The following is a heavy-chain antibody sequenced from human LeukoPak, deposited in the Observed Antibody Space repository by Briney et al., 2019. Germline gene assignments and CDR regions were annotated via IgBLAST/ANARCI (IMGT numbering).Heavy chain of an antibody. CDR3: ARSLSVTRGLITTMLGY. V-gene: IGHV1-2*02. D-gene: IGHD3-10*01. CDR2: ISPTNGAT. J-gene: IGHJ4*02. CDR1: GYIFSDFY. Sequence: ASVTVSCKASGYIFSDFYLHWVRQAPGQGLEWMGWISPTNGATIYARRFQGRVNMARDTSTSTSYMELSSLGSDDTAVYYCARSLSVTRGLITTMLGYWGQGALVTVSS.